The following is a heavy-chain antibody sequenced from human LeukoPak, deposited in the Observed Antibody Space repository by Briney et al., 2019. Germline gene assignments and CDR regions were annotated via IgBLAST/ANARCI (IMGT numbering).Heavy chain of an antibody. D-gene: IGHD2-15*01. CDR3: ARHARRAVVAATGYNAFDI. Sequence: PLETLSLTCTVSGGSISSYYWSWIPQPPGKGQEWIWYIYYSGSTNYNPSLKSRVTISVDTSKNHFSLKLSSVTAADTAVYYCARHARRAVVAATGYNAFDIWGQGTMVTVSS. CDR1: GGSISSYY. CDR2: IYYSGST. V-gene: IGHV4-59*01. J-gene: IGHJ3*02.